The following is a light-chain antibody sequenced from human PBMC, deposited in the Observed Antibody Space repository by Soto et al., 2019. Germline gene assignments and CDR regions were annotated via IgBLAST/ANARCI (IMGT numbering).Light chain of an antibody. CDR2: SNN. J-gene: IGLJ2*01. CDR1: NSNIGSNT. CDR3: AAWDDSLNGVV. Sequence: QSVLTQPPSASGTPGQRVTISCSGSNSNIGSNTVNWFQQLPGTAPKLLIYSNNQRPSGVPDRFSGSESGTSASLAISGLQSDDEADYYCAAWDDSLNGVVFGGGTKLTVL. V-gene: IGLV1-44*01.